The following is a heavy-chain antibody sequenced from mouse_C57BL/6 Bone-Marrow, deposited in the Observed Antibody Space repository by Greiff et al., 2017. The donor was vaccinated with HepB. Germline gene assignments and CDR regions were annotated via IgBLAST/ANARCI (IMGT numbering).Heavy chain of an antibody. V-gene: IGHV7-3*01. CDR2: IRNKANGYTT. D-gene: IGHD2-4*01. CDR3: ARRLRSLYAMDY. Sequence: EVKVVESGGGLVQPGGSLSLSCAASGFTFTDYYMSWVRQPPGKALEWLGFIRNKANGYTTEYSASVKGRFTISRDNSQSILYLQMNALRAEDSATYYCARRLRSLYAMDYWGQGTSVTVSS. CDR1: GFTFTDYY. J-gene: IGHJ4*01.